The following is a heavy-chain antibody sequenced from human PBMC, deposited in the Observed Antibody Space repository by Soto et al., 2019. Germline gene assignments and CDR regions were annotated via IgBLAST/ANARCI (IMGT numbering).Heavy chain of an antibody. CDR3: TRDKVGGYDLFAP. J-gene: IGHJ5*02. Sequence: SLRLSCTASGFTFGDYAMSCFRQAPGKGLEWVGFIRSKAYGGTTEYAASVKGRFTISRDDSKSIAYLQMNSLKTEDTAVYYCTRDKVGGYDLFAPWGQGTLVTVSS. D-gene: IGHD5-12*01. CDR1: GFTFGDYA. V-gene: IGHV3-49*03. CDR2: IRSKAYGGTT.